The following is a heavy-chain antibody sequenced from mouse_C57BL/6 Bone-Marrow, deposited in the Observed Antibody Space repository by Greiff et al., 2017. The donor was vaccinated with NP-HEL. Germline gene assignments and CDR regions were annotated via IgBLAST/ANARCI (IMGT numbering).Heavy chain of an antibody. CDR1: GYSFTDYN. CDR2: INPNYGTT. V-gene: IGHV1-39*01. Sequence: VQLQQSGPELVKPGASVKISCKASGYSFTDYNMNWVKQSHGKSLEWIGVINPNYGTTSYNQKFKGKATLTVDQSSSTAYMQLNILTSEDSAVYYCARYVYYSNSWFAYWGQGTLVTVSA. J-gene: IGHJ3*01. CDR3: ARYVYYSNSWFAY. D-gene: IGHD2-5*01.